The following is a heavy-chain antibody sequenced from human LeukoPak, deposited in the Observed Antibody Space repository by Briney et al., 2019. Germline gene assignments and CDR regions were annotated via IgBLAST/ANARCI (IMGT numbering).Heavy chain of an antibody. CDR3: ARTKYYYDSSGYYYYFDY. CDR1: GYTFTGYY. V-gene: IGHV1-2*02. D-gene: IGHD3-22*01. J-gene: IGHJ4*02. CDR2: INPNSGGT. Sequence: APVKASCKASGYTFTGYYMHWVRQAPGQGLEWIGWINPNSGGTNYARKFQGRVTVTWDTSISTAYMELSRLRSDDTAVYYCARTKYYYDSSGYYYYFDYWGQGTLVTVSS.